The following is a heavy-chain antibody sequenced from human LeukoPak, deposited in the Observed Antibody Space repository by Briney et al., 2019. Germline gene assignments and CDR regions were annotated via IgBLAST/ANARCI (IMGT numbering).Heavy chain of an antibody. V-gene: IGHV4-4*07. Sequence: PSETLSLTCTVSGGSIGSYYYSWIRQPAGNGLEWIGRIYTNGSGSTIYNPSLKSRVTMSVDTSKNQFSLKLNSVTAADTAIYYCARDRGLYGEVLFDPWGQGTLVTVSS. CDR1: GGSIGSYY. D-gene: IGHD3-10*01. CDR2: IYTNGSGST. J-gene: IGHJ5*02. CDR3: ARDRGLYGEVLFDP.